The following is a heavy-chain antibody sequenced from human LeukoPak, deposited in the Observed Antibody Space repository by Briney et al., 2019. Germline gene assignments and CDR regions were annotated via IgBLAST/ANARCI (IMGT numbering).Heavy chain of an antibody. CDR2: ISANGGFI. V-gene: IGHV3-9*03. J-gene: IGHJ3*02. CDR1: GFNFDDYA. CDR3: TKEVQRWHSYFYRLSYALDI. D-gene: IGHD3-22*01. Sequence: GGSLRLSCAVSGFNFDDYAIHWVRQGPGKGLEWVAGISANGGFISYGESVKGRFTISRDNPRNSVFLQMNFLRAEDMAMYFCTKEVQRWHSYFYRLSYALDIWGQGTMVSGSS.